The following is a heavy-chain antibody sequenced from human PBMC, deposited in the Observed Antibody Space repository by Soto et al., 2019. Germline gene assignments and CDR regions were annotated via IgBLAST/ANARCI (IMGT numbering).Heavy chain of an antibody. D-gene: IGHD3-3*01. J-gene: IGHJ4*02. Sequence: ASVKVSCKASGYTFTSYGSSWVRQAPGQGLEWMGWISAYNGNTNYAQKLQGRVTMTTDTSTSTAYMELRSLRSDDTAVYYCARNADFWSGYYTGSFDYWGQGTLVTVSS. CDR2: ISAYNGNT. V-gene: IGHV1-18*01. CDR3: ARNADFWSGYYTGSFDY. CDR1: GYTFTSYG.